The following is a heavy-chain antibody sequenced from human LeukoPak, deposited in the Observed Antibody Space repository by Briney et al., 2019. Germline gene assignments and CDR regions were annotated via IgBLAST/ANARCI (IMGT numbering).Heavy chain of an antibody. V-gene: IGHV4-34*01. CDR2: INHSGST. Sequence: SETLSLTCAVYGGSFSGYYWSWIRQPPGKGLEWIGEINHSGSTNYNPSLKSRVTISVDTSKNQFSLKLSSVTAADTAVYYCARNELAVGATELDYWGQGTLVTVSS. D-gene: IGHD1-26*01. J-gene: IGHJ4*02. CDR3: ARNELAVGATELDY. CDR1: GGSFSGYY.